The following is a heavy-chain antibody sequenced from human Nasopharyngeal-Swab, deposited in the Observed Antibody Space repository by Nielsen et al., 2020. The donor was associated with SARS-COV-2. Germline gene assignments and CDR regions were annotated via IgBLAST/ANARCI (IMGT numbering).Heavy chain of an antibody. CDR1: GFTFSSYS. D-gene: IGHD3-3*01. V-gene: IGHV3-48*01. Sequence: GESLKISCAASGFTFSSYSMNWVRQAPGKGLEWVSYISSSSSTIYYADSVKGRFTISRDNAKNSLYLQMNSLRADDTAVYYCARDTTYDFWSGYSKSFDYWGQGTLVTVSS. CDR3: ARDTTYDFWSGYSKSFDY. CDR2: ISSSSSTI. J-gene: IGHJ4*02.